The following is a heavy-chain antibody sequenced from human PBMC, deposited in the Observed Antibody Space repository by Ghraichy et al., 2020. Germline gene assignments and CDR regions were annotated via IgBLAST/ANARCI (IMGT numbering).Heavy chain of an antibody. Sequence: SETLSLTCSVSGVSINGGDFSWAWIRQLPGKGLEWVGFFYHSGATLYNPSLKSRVRISVDWSRNHFSLKMNSVTVADTAIYFCARGLRTLTMPFDHWGQGTLVTVSS. CDR2: FYHSGAT. J-gene: IGHJ4*02. D-gene: IGHD4/OR15-4a*01. CDR3: ARGLRTLTMPFDH. V-gene: IGHV4-30-2*01. CDR1: GVSINGGDFS.